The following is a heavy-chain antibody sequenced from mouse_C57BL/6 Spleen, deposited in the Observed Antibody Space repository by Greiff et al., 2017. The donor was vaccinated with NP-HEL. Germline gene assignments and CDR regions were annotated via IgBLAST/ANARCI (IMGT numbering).Heavy chain of an antibody. D-gene: IGHD1-1*01. V-gene: IGHV6-3*01. Sequence: EVKVEESGGGLVQPGGSMKLSCVASGFTFSNYWMNWVRQSPEKGLEWVAQIRLKSDNYATHYAESVKGRFTISRDDSKSSVYLQMNNLRAEDTGIYYCTGLYYYGSSWYFDVWGTGTTVTVSS. CDR1: GFTFSNYW. CDR2: IRLKSDNYAT. CDR3: TGLYYYGSSWYFDV. J-gene: IGHJ1*03.